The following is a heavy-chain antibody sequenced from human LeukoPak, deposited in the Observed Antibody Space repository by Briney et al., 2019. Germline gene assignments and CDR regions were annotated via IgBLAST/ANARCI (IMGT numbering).Heavy chain of an antibody. Sequence: SETLSLTCAVYGGSFSGYYWSWIRQPPGKGLEWIGEINHSGSTNYNPSLTSRVTISVDTSKNQFSLKLSSVTAADTAVYYCASSTSIAAAGYYFDYWGQGTLVTVSS. CDR3: ASSTSIAAAGYYFDY. D-gene: IGHD6-13*01. CDR2: INHSGST. V-gene: IGHV4-34*01. J-gene: IGHJ4*02. CDR1: GGSFSGYY.